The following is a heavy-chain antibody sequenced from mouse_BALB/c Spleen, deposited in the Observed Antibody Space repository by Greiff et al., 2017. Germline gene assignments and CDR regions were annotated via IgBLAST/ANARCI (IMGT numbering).Heavy chain of an antibody. D-gene: IGHD4-1*01. Sequence: EVKLMESGGGLVKPGGSLKLSCAASGFTFSDYYMYWVRQTPEKRLEWVATISDGGSYTYYPDSVKGRFTISRDNAKNNLYLQMSSLKSEDTAMYYCARTGTGYFDYWGQGTTLTVSS. V-gene: IGHV5-4*02. J-gene: IGHJ2*01. CDR3: ARTGTGYFDY. CDR2: ISDGGSYT. CDR1: GFTFSDYY.